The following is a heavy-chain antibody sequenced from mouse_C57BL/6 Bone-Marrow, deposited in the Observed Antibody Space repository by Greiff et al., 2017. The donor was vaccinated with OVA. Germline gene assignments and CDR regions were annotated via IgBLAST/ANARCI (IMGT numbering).Heavy chain of an antibody. J-gene: IGHJ1*03. CDR3: ARAFYDGYPYWYFDV. V-gene: IGHV3-1*01. CDR2: ISYSGST. D-gene: IGHD2-3*01. CDR1: GYSITSGYD. Sequence: EVQLQESGPGMVKPSQSLSLTCTVTGYSITSGYDWHWIRHFPGNKLEWMGYISYSGSTNYNPSLKSRISITHDTSKNHFFLKLNSVTTEDTATYYCARAFYDGYPYWYFDVWGTGTTVTVSS.